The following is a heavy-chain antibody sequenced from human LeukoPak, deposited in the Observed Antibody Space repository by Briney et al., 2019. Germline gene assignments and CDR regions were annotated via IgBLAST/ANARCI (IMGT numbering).Heavy chain of an antibody. CDR1: GGSISSSSYY. D-gene: IGHD2-2*01. CDR2: IYYSGST. CDR3: ASGSSTLHYYMGV. V-gene: IGHV4-39*07. Sequence: SETLSLTCTVSGGSISSSSYYWGWIRQPPGKGLEWIGSIYYSGSTYYNPSLESRVTISVDTSKNQFSLKLSSVTAADTAVYYCASGSSTLHYYMGVWGKGTTVTVSS. J-gene: IGHJ6*03.